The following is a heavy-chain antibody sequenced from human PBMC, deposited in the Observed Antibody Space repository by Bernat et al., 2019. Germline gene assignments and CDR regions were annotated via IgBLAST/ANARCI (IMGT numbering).Heavy chain of an antibody. CDR1: GFTFDSYG. CDR2: ISASGGTT. D-gene: IGHD1-26*01. Sequence: EVQLLESGGGLVQPGGSLRLSCAASGFTFDSYGMSWVRQAPGKGPEWVSGISASGGTTCHADSVKGRFTVSRDNSKNTVYLQMNSLRAEDTAVYYCAKVQSRSGTRTYIDYWGQGTLVTVSS. V-gene: IGHV3-23*01. CDR3: AKVQSRSGTRTYIDY. J-gene: IGHJ4*02.